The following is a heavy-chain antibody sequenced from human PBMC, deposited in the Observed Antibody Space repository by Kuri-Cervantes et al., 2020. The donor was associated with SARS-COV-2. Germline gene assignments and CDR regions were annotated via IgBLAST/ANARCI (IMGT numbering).Heavy chain of an antibody. J-gene: IGHJ6*02. CDR3: AREDYDILTGNYYGMDV. CDR1: GGSISSSSYY. V-gene: IGHV4-39*07. Sequence: ESLKISCTVSGGSISSSSYYWGWIRQPPGKGLEWIGSIYYSGSTYYNPSLKSRVTISVDKSKNQFSLKLSSVTAADTAVYYCAREDYDILTGNYYGMDVWGQGTTVTVSS. D-gene: IGHD3-9*01. CDR2: IYYSGST.